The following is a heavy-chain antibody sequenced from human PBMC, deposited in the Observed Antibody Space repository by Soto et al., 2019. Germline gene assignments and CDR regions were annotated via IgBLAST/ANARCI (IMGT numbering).Heavy chain of an antibody. CDR2: ISPGSRYT. V-gene: IGHV3-11*06. D-gene: IGHD2-15*01. CDR3: VRGGGGVLFDP. CDR1: GFTFGDSY. Sequence: GGSLRPSCAGSGFTFGDSYMSWIRQAPGKGLEWLSYISPGSRYTAYADSVKGRFTISRDNAKRSLYLQMMSLTAEDTAIYYCVRGGGGVLFDPWGQGTMVTVSS. J-gene: IGHJ5*02.